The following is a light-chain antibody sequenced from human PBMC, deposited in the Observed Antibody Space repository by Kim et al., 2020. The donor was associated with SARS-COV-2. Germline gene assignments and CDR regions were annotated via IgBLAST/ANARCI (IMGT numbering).Light chain of an antibody. CDR2: EVD. J-gene: IGLJ3*02. CDR1: SSDVGAYNY. CDR3: GSYTVTKTLV. V-gene: IGLV2-8*01. Sequence: GQSVTISCTGTSSDVGAYNYASWDQQHQGKAPKLIVYEVDKRTSGVPDRFSGSKSGNTASLTVSGLRAEDEAIYYCGSYTVTKTLVFGGGTQLTVL.